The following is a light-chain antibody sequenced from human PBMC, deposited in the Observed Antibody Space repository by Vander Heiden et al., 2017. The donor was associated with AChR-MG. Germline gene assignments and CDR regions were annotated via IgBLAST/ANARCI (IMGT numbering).Light chain of an antibody. CDR2: AAS. Sequence: DIQTTQSPSSLSASVGDRVTLTGRASQGISNYLAWYQQKPGKVPKLLIYAASTWPSGVPSRFSGSGSGTDFTLTIGSLQPEDVATFFCQKYDTAPWTFGQGTKVEIK. V-gene: IGKV1-27*01. CDR1: QGISNY. J-gene: IGKJ1*01. CDR3: QKYDTAPWT.